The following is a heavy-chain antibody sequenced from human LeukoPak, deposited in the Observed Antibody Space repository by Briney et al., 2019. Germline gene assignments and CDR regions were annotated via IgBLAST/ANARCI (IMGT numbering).Heavy chain of an antibody. D-gene: IGHD3-22*01. Sequence: GGSLRLSCAASGFTFSSYAMSWVRQAPGKGLEWVSAISGSGGSTYYADSVKGRFTTSRDNSKNTLYLQMNSLRAEDTAVYYCAKGPDYYDSSGYLDWGQGTLVTVSS. CDR1: GFTFSSYA. V-gene: IGHV3-23*01. CDR2: ISGSGGST. J-gene: IGHJ4*02. CDR3: AKGPDYYDSSGYLD.